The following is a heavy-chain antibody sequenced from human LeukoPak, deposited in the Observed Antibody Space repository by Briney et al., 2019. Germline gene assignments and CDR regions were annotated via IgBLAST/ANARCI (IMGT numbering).Heavy chain of an antibody. CDR1: GFTFSSYG. Sequence: GGSLRLSCAASGFTFSSYGMHWVRQAPGKGLEWVAVIWYDGSNKYYADSVKGRFTISRDNSKNTLYLQMNSLRAEDTAVYYCAKDTTYYYGSGNNWFDPSGQGTLVTVSS. D-gene: IGHD3-10*01. J-gene: IGHJ5*02. CDR2: IWYDGSNK. CDR3: AKDTTYYYGSGNNWFDP. V-gene: IGHV3-33*06.